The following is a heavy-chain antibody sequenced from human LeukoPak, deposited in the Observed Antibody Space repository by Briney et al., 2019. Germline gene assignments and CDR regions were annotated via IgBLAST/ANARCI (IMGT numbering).Heavy chain of an antibody. CDR1: GNSFTSYW. CDR2: IYPGDSDT. CDR3: ARHYSSSWYDYYYYCMDV. D-gene: IGHD6-13*01. Sequence: GESLKISCKGSGNSFTSYWIGWVRQMPGKGLEWMGIIYPGDSDTRYSPSFQGQVTISADKSISTAYLQWSSLKASDTAMYYCARHYSSSWYDYYYYCMDVWGKGTTVTVSS. V-gene: IGHV5-51*01. J-gene: IGHJ6*03.